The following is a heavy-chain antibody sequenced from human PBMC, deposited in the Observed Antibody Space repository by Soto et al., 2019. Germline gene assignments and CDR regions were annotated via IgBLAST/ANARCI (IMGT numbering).Heavy chain of an antibody. J-gene: IGHJ5*02. CDR1: GFTFTTHS. Sequence: VSLKLSCAASGFTFTTHSMSCVRQAPGKGLEWVSSISGSGGSTYYADSVKGRFTISRDNSQNTLYVQMNSPRAEDTAIYYCAKAGNTGGSQRNNWFDPWGQGSLVTVSS. CDR2: ISGSGGST. CDR3: AKAGNTGGSQRNNWFDP. V-gene: IGHV3-23*01. D-gene: IGHD3-16*01.